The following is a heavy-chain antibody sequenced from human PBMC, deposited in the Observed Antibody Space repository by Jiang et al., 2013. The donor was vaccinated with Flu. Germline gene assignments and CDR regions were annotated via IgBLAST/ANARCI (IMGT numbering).Heavy chain of an antibody. J-gene: IGHJ4*02. CDR3: ARVDGGYDYDY. D-gene: IGHD5-12*01. Sequence: LLKPSETLSLTCAVYGGSFSGYYWSWIRQPPGKGLEWIGEINHSGSTNYNPSLKSRVTISVDTSKNQFSLKLSSVTAADTAVYYCARVDGGYDYDYWGQGTLVTVSS. V-gene: IGHV4-34*01. CDR2: INHSGST. CDR1: GGSFSGYY.